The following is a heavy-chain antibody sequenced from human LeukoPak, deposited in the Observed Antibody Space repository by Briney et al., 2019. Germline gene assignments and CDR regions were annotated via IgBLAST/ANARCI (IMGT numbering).Heavy chain of an antibody. CDR3: ARSRLGYCSGGSCSNSDY. J-gene: IGHJ4*02. V-gene: IGHV4-59*01. CDR2: IYYSGST. D-gene: IGHD2-15*01. Sequence: SETLSLTCTVSGGSISSYYWSWIRQPPGKGLEWIGYIYYSGSTNYNPSLKSRVTISVDTSKNQLSLKLSSVTAADTAVYYCARSRLGYCSGGSCSNSDYWGQGTRVTVSS. CDR1: GGSISSYY.